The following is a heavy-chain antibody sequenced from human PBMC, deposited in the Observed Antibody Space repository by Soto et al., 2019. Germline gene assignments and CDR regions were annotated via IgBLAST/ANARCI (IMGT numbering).Heavy chain of an antibody. Sequence: GGSLRLSCAASGFTFNIYAMSWVRQAPGKGLEWVSAISGSGGGTYYADSVEGRFTISRDNSNNTLYLQMSSLRAEDTAVYYCAKCGYDSSGRLLRYSQHLGQRT. V-gene: IGHV3-23*01. CDR2: ISGSGGGT. D-gene: IGHD3-22*01. CDR3: AKCGYDSSGRLLRYSQH. CDR1: GFTFNIYA. J-gene: IGHJ1*01.